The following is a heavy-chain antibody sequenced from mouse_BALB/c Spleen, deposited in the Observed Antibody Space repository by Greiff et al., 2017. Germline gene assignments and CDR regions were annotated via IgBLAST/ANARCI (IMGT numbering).Heavy chain of an antibody. J-gene: IGHJ2*01. Sequence: EVMLVESGGGLVKPGGSLKLSCAASGFTFSSYAMSWVCQTPEKRLEWVASISSGGSTYYPDSVKGRFTISRDNARNILYLQMSSLRSEDTAMYYCARGFDGYYPYYFDYWGQGTTLTVSS. V-gene: IGHV5-6-5*01. D-gene: IGHD2-3*01. CDR1: GFTFSSYA. CDR3: ARGFDGYYPYYFDY. CDR2: ISSGGST.